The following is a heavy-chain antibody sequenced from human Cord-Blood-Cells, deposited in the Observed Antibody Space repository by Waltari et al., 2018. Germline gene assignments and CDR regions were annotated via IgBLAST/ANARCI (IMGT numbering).Heavy chain of an antibody. J-gene: IGHJ4*02. CDR1: GYTFTGYS. CDR3: ATLYNWGIKTLFDY. CDR2: INPNSGGT. D-gene: IGHD7-27*01. Sequence: QVQLVQSGAEVKKPGASVEVSCKASGYTFTGYSMHWVRQAPGQGLEWMGWINPNSGGTNYAQKFQGRVTMTRDTSISTAYMELSRLRSDDTAVYYCATLYNWGIKTLFDYWGQGTLVTVSS. V-gene: IGHV1-2*02.